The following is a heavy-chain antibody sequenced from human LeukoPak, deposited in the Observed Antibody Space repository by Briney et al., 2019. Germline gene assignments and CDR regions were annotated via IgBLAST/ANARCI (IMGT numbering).Heavy chain of an antibody. CDR1: GGTFSSYA. Sequence: SVKVSCKASGGTFSSYAISWVRQAPGQGLEWMGGIIPIFGTANYAQKFQGRVTITTDESTSTAYMELSSLRSEDTAVYYCARDSLGNDFWSGLQFIDAFDIWGQGTMVTVSS. CDR3: ARDSLGNDFWSGLQFIDAFDI. CDR2: IIPIFGTA. D-gene: IGHD3-3*01. V-gene: IGHV1-69*05. J-gene: IGHJ3*02.